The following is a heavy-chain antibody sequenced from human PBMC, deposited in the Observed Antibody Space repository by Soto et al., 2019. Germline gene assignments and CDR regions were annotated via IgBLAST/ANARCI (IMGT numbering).Heavy chain of an antibody. J-gene: IGHJ4*02. CDR2: IYYSGST. V-gene: IGHV4-31*03. CDR3: ASGEDQDFWSGYLFDY. D-gene: IGHD3-3*01. Sequence: QVQLQESGPGLVKPSQTLSLTCTVSGGSSSSGGYYWSWIRQHPGKGLEWSGDIYYSGSTYYNPSLRGRFTIPVDTSKTQFSLKLSSVSAAYTAVYYCASGEDQDFWSGYLFDYWGQGTLVTVSS. CDR1: GGSSSSGGYY.